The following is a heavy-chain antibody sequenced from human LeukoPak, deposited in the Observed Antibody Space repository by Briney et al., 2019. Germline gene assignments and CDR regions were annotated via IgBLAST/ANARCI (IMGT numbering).Heavy chain of an antibody. D-gene: IGHD2-15*01. CDR1: GFTFRNYN. CDR3: ARDGSKSCSGGSCYLNWFDP. J-gene: IGHJ5*02. CDR2: ITGTSLYI. V-gene: IGHV3-21*01. Sequence: GGSLRLSCAASGFTFRNYNMNWVRQAPGKGLEWVSSITGTSLYIYYADSVNGRFTISRDDAKNSLYLQMTSLRAEDTAVYYCARDGSKSCSGGSCYLNWFDPWGQGTLVTVSS.